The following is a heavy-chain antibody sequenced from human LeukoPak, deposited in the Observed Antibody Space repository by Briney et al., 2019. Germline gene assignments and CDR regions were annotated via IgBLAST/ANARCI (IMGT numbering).Heavy chain of an antibody. CDR3: ARDPDYGDFDFGY. CDR2: INPNSGGT. J-gene: IGHJ4*02. CDR1: GYTFTGYY. V-gene: IGHV1-2*02. Sequence: ASVKVCCKASGYTFTGYYMHWVRQAPGQGLEWMGWINPNSGGTNYAQKFQGRVTMTRDTSISTAYMELSRLRSDDTAVYYCARDPDYGDFDFGYWGQGTLVTVSS. D-gene: IGHD4-17*01.